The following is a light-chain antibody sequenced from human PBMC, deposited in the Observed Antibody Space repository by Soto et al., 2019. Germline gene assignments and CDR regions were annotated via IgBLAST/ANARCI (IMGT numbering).Light chain of an antibody. CDR1: QSIXSY. V-gene: IGKV3-11*01. CDR2: YAS. CDR3: QERRYRTSP. Sequence: QSPATLSLTQGERATLSCRASQSIXSYLAWYQQKPGQAPRFLXDYASNRATGSPARLSGSGSGTDFTLTISSLEPEYCVGYWCQERRYRTSPFGQGT. J-gene: IGKJ2*01.